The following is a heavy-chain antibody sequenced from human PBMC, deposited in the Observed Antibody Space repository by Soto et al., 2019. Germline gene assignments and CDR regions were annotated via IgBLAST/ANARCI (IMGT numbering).Heavy chain of an antibody. CDR1: GYTFTSYG. Sequence: QVQLVQFGAEVKKPGASVKVSCKASGYTFTSYGISWVRQDPGQGLEWMGWISGYNGNTNYAQKFQGRVALTTDTSTGTAYMELRSPRSEDTAVYYCARDGRNGGYLDYWGQGTLVTVSS. J-gene: IGHJ4*02. CDR2: ISGYNGNT. CDR3: ARDGRNGGYLDY. D-gene: IGHD2-8*01. V-gene: IGHV1-18*01.